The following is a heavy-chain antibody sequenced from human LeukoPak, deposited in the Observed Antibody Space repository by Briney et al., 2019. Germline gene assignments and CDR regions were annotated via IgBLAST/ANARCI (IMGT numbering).Heavy chain of an antibody. Sequence: PGGSLRLSCAASGFTFSSYGMHWVRQAPDKGLEWVAVIWYDGSNKYYADSVKGRFTISRDNAKNTLYLQMNSLRAEDTAVYYCARSSYYFDYWGQGTLVTVSS. V-gene: IGHV3-33*01. CDR1: GFTFSSYG. J-gene: IGHJ4*02. CDR3: ARSSYYFDY. CDR2: IWYDGSNK.